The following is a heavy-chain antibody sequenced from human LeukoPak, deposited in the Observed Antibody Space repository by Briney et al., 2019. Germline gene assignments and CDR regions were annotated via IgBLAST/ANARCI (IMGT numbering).Heavy chain of an antibody. V-gene: IGHV4-61*02. D-gene: IGHD4-23*01. CDR2: IYTSGST. Sequence: PSETLSLTCTVSGGSISSSSYYWSWIRQPAGKGLEWIGRIYTSGSTNYNPSLKSRVTISVDTSKNQFSLKLSSVTAADTAVYYCARDDYGGNSGYWGQGTLVTVSS. CDR1: GGSISSSSYY. CDR3: ARDDYGGNSGY. J-gene: IGHJ4*02.